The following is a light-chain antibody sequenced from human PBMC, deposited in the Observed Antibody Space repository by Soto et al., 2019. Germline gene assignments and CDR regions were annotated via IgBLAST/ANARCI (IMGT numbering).Light chain of an antibody. Sequence: QSLLAQPASMSGSVAQSTTISCPGTSSDAGGYNYVSWYQQQSGKAPKLMIHEVSNRPSGVSNRFSGSKSGNTASLTISGLQAEDEADYYCSSYTSSRAYVFGIGTKVTVL. CDR1: SSDAGGYNY. J-gene: IGLJ1*01. CDR3: SSYTSSRAYV. CDR2: EVS. V-gene: IGLV2-14*01.